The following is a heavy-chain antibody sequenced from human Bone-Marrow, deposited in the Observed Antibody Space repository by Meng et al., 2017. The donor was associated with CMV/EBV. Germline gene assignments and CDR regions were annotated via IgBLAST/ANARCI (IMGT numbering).Heavy chain of an antibody. CDR2: ISYDGSNK. CDR1: GFTFSSYA. V-gene: IGHV3-30*04. Sequence: GSLRLSCAASGFTFSSYAMHWVRQAPGKGLEWVAVISYDGSNKYYADSVKGRFTISRDNSKNTLYLQMNSLRAEDTAVYYCAREGNELRDFDWLLFVWGQGTLVTVSS. J-gene: IGHJ4*02. CDR3: AREGNELRDFDWLLFV. D-gene: IGHD3-9*01.